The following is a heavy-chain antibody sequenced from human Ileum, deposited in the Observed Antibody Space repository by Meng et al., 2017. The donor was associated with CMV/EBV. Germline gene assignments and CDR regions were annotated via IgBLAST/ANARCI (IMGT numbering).Heavy chain of an antibody. D-gene: IGHD3-22*01. CDR3: ARGLDNYYDLT. Sequence: LTCDLPGGSFLGYAGSWIRQSPRKQLEWIGEINHRGDRDYDPSLNGRVTISVDTSKTLLSLNLSSVTAADTAIYYCARGLDNYYDLTWGQGILVTVSS. V-gene: IGHV4-34*01. CDR1: GGSFLGYA. CDR2: INHRGDR. J-gene: IGHJ5*02.